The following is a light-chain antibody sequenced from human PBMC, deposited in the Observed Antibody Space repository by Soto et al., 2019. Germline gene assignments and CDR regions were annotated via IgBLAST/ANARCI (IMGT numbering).Light chain of an antibody. CDR1: ESISTN. CDR3: QQYKNWPPTWT. CDR2: GAS. J-gene: IGKJ1*01. V-gene: IGKV3D-15*01. Sequence: EILMTQSPATLSVSPGERVTLSCRASESISTNLAWYQQKPGQAPRLLIYGASSRATGIPARFSGTGSGTEFTLTISSLQSEDFAIYYCQQYKNWPPTWTFGQGTKVEIK.